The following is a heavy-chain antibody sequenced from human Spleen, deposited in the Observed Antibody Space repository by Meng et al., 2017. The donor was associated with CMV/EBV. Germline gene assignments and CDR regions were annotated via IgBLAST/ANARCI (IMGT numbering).Heavy chain of an antibody. CDR1: GGSISSSIYY. V-gene: IGHV4-39*07. CDR2: IYYSGST. Sequence: QLPLQESGPGLLKPSETLHLTCTVSGGSISSSIYYWGWIRQPPGKGLEWIGSIYYSGSTYYNPSLKSRVTISVDTSKNQFSLKLSSVTAADTAVYYCASWGGEYFQHWGQGTLVTVSS. CDR3: ASWGGEYFQH. D-gene: IGHD3-16*01. J-gene: IGHJ1*01.